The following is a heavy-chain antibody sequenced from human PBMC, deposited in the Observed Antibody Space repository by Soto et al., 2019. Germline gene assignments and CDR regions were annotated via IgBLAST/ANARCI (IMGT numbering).Heavy chain of an antibody. J-gene: IGHJ4*02. CDR1: GFTFSSYA. V-gene: IGHV3-64*01. CDR2: ISSNGGST. D-gene: IGHD6-13*01. CDR3: ASNGYSSSWYYFDY. Sequence: GGSLRLSCAASGFTFSSYAMHWVRQAPGKGLEYVSAISSNGGSTYYANSVKGRFTISRDNSKNTLYLQMGSLRAEDMAVYYCASNGYSSSWYYFDYWGQGTLVTVS.